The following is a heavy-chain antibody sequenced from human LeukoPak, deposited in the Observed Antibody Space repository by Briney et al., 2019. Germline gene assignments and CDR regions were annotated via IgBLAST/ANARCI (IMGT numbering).Heavy chain of an antibody. J-gene: IGHJ6*03. CDR1: GFTFSNDA. Sequence: PGGSLRLSCAASGFTFSNDAMNWVRQAPGKGLEWVSLISGSGGSTYYAGSVKGRFTISRDTSKNTLYLQMNSLRAEDTAVYYCAKGPRLEYFYYMDVWGKGTTVTVSS. V-gene: IGHV3-23*01. D-gene: IGHD3-3*01. CDR2: ISGSGGST. CDR3: AKGPRLEYFYYMDV.